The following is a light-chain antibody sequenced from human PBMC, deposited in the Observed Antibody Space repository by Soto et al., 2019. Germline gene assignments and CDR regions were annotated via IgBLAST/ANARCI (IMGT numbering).Light chain of an antibody. CDR2: DVS. Sequence: QSVLTQPASVSGSPGQSITISCTGTNSDVGGVNYVSWYQQHPGKAPKLVIYDVSYRPSGVSNRFSGSKSDNTASLTISGLQAEDEADYYCSSYTSSSTPVVFGGGTKVTVL. CDR3: SSYTSSSTPVV. CDR1: NSDVGGVNY. V-gene: IGLV2-14*01. J-gene: IGLJ2*01.